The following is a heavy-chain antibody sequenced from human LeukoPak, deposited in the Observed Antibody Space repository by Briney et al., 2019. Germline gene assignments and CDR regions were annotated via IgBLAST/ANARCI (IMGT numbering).Heavy chain of an antibody. V-gene: IGHV5-51*01. J-gene: IGHJ4*02. CDR3: ARPYSSGWAYFDY. CDR1: GYSFTSYW. D-gene: IGHD6-19*01. Sequence: GESLKISCKGSGYSFTSYWIGWVRQLPGKGLEWMGIIYPDDSNTRYSPSFQGQVTISADKSISTAYLQWSSLQASDTAMYYCARPYSSGWAYFDYWGQGTLVTVSS. CDR2: IYPDDSNT.